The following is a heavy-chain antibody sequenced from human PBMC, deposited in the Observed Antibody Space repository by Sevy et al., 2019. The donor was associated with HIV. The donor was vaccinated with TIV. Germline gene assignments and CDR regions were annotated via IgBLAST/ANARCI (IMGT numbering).Heavy chain of an antibody. CDR3: ARDGPDFDY. Sequence: GGSLRLSCAASGFTFSNYAMHWVRQAPGKGLEWVAVISYDGSNKYYADSVKGRFTISRDNSKNTLYLQMNSLRAEDTAVYYCARDGPDFDYWGQGTLVTVSS. CDR1: GFTFSNYA. J-gene: IGHJ4*02. V-gene: IGHV3-30-3*01. CDR2: ISYDGSNK. D-gene: IGHD2-2*01.